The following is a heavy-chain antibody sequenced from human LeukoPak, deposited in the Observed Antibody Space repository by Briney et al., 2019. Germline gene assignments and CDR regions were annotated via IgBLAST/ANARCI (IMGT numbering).Heavy chain of an antibody. CDR1: GFTFSSYE. CDR3: ARDGSGSSYYYYYYMDV. D-gene: IGHD3-10*01. Sequence: PGGSLRLSCAASGFTFSSYEMNWVRQAPGKGLEWVSYISSSGSTIYYADSVKGRFTISRDNAKNSLYLQMSSLRAEDTAVYYCARDGSGSSYYYYYYMDVWGKGTTVTVSS. V-gene: IGHV3-48*03. J-gene: IGHJ6*03. CDR2: ISSSGSTI.